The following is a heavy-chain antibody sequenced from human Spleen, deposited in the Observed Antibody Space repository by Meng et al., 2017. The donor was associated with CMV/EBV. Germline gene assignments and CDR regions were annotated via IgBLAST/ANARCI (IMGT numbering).Heavy chain of an antibody. CDR3: ARVKRVTTSRMMGFDP. CDR1: GSINIDTYS. Sequence: GSINIDTYSWGWIRQPPGKGLEWIGTISYSGSAHYTPSLKSRVTISADTSKNQFSLKLSSVTAADTAVYYCARVKRVTTSRMMGFDPWGQGTLVTVSS. CDR2: ISYSGSA. D-gene: IGHD4-17*01. V-gene: IGHV4-39*07. J-gene: IGHJ5*02.